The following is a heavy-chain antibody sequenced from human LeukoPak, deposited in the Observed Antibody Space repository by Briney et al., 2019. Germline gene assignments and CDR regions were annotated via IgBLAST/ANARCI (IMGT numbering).Heavy chain of an antibody. J-gene: IGHJ4*02. Sequence: ASVKVSCKASGYTFTGYYMHWVRQAPGQGLEWMGWINPNSGGTNYAQKFQGRVTMTRDTSISTAYMELSRLRSDDTAVYYCARSQGRAFGGVIVTLYDYWGQGTLVTVSS. CDR2: INPNSGGT. CDR3: ARSQGRAFGGVIVTLYDY. D-gene: IGHD3-16*02. CDR1: GYTFTGYY. V-gene: IGHV1-2*02.